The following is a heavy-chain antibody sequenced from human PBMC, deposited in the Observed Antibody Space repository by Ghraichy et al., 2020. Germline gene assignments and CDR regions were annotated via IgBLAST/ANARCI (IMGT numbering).Heavy chain of an antibody. V-gene: IGHV3-21*01. Sequence: GGSLRLTCAASGFTFSSYSMNWVRQAPGKGLEWVSSISSSSSYIYYADSVKGRFTISRDNAKNSLYLQMNSLRAEDTAVYYCARDRSYYDSSGPHRGGYFDYWGQGTLVTVSS. CDR3: ARDRSYYDSSGPHRGGYFDY. D-gene: IGHD3-22*01. CDR1: GFTFSSYS. J-gene: IGHJ4*02. CDR2: ISSSSSYI.